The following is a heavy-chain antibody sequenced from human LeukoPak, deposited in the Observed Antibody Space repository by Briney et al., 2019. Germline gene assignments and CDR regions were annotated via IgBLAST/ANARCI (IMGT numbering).Heavy chain of an antibody. D-gene: IGHD3-10*01. Sequence: EASVKVSCRASGGTFSSYAISWVRQAPGQGLEWMGGIIPIFGTANYAQKFQGRVTITADKSTSTAYMELSSLRSEDTAVYYCARVTYYYGSGSYSYPDYWGQGTLVTVSS. J-gene: IGHJ4*02. CDR3: ARVTYYYGSGSYSYPDY. CDR2: IIPIFGTA. CDR1: GGTFSSYA. V-gene: IGHV1-69*06.